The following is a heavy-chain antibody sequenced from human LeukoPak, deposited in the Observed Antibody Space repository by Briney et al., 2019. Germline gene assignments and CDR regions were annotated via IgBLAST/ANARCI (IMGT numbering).Heavy chain of an antibody. CDR3: ARITAPLYYYDSSGYSDFDL. CDR2: INPNSGGT. V-gene: IGHV1-2*02. D-gene: IGHD3-22*01. J-gene: IGHJ2*01. CDR1: GYTFTGYY. Sequence: ASVTVSCKASGYTFTGYYMHWVRQAPGQGLEWMGWINPNSGGTNYAQKFQGRVTMTRDTSISTAYMELSRLRSDDTAVYYCARITAPLYYYDSSGYSDFDLWGRGTLVTVSS.